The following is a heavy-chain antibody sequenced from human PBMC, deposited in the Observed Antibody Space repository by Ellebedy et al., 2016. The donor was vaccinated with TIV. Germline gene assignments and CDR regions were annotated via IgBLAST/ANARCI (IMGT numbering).Heavy chain of an antibody. J-gene: IGHJ6*02. V-gene: IGHV3-23*01. D-gene: IGHD1-26*01. CDR1: GFTFSGYA. CDR2: INNGGRTT. CDR3: AKDMVFGDGKWEIDV. Sequence: PGGSLRLSCVASGFTFSGYAMSWVRQAPGKGLEWVSGINNGGRTTSYADSVEGRFTISRDNSRSTLYLQMNSLRAEESAVYYCAKDMVFGDGKWEIDVWGQGTTVTVSS.